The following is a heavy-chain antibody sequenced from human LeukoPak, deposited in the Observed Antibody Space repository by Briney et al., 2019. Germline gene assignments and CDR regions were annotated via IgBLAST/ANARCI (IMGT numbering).Heavy chain of an antibody. Sequence: PGGSLRLSCAASGFTFNNYAMSWVRQAPGMGLEWVSTISGSGVTTYYADSVRGRFTISRDNSKTTLYLQLDSLRPEDMAIYYCAKSPGQIQLDYFDYWGQGTPV. V-gene: IGHV3-23*01. CDR1: GFTFNNYA. D-gene: IGHD1-1*01. J-gene: IGHJ4*02. CDR3: AKSPGQIQLDYFDY. CDR2: ISGSGVTT.